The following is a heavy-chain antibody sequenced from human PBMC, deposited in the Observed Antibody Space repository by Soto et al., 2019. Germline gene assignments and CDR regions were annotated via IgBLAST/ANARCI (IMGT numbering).Heavy chain of an antibody. CDR3: ARSAGSSSSNWFDP. J-gene: IGHJ5*02. D-gene: IGHD6-6*01. CDR1: GYTFTSYG. V-gene: IGHV1-18*04. Sequence: ASVKVSCKASGYTFTSYGISWVRQAPGQGLEWMGWISAYSGNTNYAQKLQGRVTMTTDTSTSTAYMELRSLRSDDTAVYYCARSAGSSSSNWFDPWGQGTLVTVSS. CDR2: ISAYSGNT.